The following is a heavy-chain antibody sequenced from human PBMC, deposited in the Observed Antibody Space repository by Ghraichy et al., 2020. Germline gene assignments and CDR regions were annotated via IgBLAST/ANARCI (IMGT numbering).Heavy chain of an antibody. J-gene: IGHJ6*02. V-gene: IGHV3-53*01. Sequence: GASLNISCAASGFTVSSNYMSWVRQAPGKGLEWVSVIYSGGSTYYADSVKGRFTISRDNSKNTLYLQMNSLRAEDTAVYYCARDHVVPAAPTVYYYYGMDVWGQGTTVTVSS. CDR2: IYSGGST. D-gene: IGHD2-2*01. CDR3: ARDHVVPAAPTVYYYYGMDV. CDR1: GFTVSSNY.